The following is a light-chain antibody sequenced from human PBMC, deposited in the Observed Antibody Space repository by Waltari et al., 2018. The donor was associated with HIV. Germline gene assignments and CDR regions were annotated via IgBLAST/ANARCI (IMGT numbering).Light chain of an antibody. V-gene: IGKV4-1*01. CDR1: QSVLYSSDNKNY. Sequence: DIVMTQSPDSLPVSLGERATINCKSSQSVLYSSDNKNYFAWYQQKPGQPPKLLIYWASTRESGVPDRFSGSGSGTDFTLTISSLQAEDVAVYYCQQYYSIPLTFGGGTMVEIK. J-gene: IGKJ4*01. CDR2: WAS. CDR3: QQYYSIPLT.